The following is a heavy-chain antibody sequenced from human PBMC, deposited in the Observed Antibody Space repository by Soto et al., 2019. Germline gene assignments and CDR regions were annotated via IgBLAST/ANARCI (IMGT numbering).Heavy chain of an antibody. D-gene: IGHD6-6*01. Sequence: SSVNVSCKASGVTFSIDAISWLLQAPLQGLEWIGCIIPIFCTANYAQKFQGRVTITEDKSTSTAYMELSSLRSDDTAVYYCARELSSIAGKGTYDYWGQGTLVIVSS. CDR3: ARELSSIAGKGTYDY. CDR2: IIPIFCTA. J-gene: IGHJ4*02. CDR1: GVTFSIDA. V-gene: IGHV1-69*06.